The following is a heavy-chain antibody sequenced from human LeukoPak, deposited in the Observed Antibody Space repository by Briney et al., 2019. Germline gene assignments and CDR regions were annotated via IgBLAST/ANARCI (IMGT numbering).Heavy chain of an antibody. D-gene: IGHD1-1*01. J-gene: IGHJ5*02. V-gene: IGHV4-59*08. CDR3: ARRTTGNNWFDP. CDR2: IYYSGST. CDR1: GGSISSYY. Sequence: SETLSLTCTVSGGSISSYYWSWIRQPPGKGLEWIGYIYYSGSTNYNPSLKSRVTISVDTSKNQFSLKLSSVTAADTAVYYCARRTTGNNWFDPWGQGTLVTVSS.